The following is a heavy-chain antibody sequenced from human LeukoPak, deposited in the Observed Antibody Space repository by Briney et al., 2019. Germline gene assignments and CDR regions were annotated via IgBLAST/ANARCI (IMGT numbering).Heavy chain of an antibody. Sequence: ASVKVSCKASGYTFSSSAMNWLRQAPGQGLQWMGWINTNTGNPAYAQDFTGRFVFSLDTSVSTAHLQISSLKAEDTAVYYCARDRRSLLWFGEPIDAFDIWGQGTMVTVSS. J-gene: IGHJ3*02. CDR2: INTNTGNP. D-gene: IGHD3-10*01. CDR1: GYTFSSSA. CDR3: ARDRRSLLWFGEPIDAFDI. V-gene: IGHV7-4-1*02.